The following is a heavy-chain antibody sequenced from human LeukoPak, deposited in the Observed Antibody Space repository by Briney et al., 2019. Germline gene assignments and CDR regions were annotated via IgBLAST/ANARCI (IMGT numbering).Heavy chain of an antibody. Sequence: ASVKVSCKASGYTFTSYYMHWVRQAPGQGLEWMGIINPSGGSTSYAQKFQGRGTMTRDTSTSTVYMELSSLRSEDTAVYYCARSRFGVVVPAAIGESWNTWGQGTLVTVSS. CDR3: ARSRFGVVVPAAIGESWNT. CDR2: INPSGGST. J-gene: IGHJ5*02. D-gene: IGHD2-2*02. CDR1: GYTFTSYY. V-gene: IGHV1-46*03.